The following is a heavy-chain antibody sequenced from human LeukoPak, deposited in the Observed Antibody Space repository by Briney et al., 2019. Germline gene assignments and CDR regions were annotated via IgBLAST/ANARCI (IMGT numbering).Heavy chain of an antibody. Sequence: GGSLRLSCAASGFTFSSYAMHWVRQAPGKGLEWVAVISYDGSNKYYADSVKGRFTISRENSKNTLYLQMNSLRAEDTAVYYCARDPRRVKDYDSSGYYYGYYYYGMDVWGQGTTVTVSS. J-gene: IGHJ6*02. CDR2: ISYDGSNK. V-gene: IGHV3-30-3*01. D-gene: IGHD3-22*01. CDR3: ARDPRRVKDYDSSGYYYGYYYYGMDV. CDR1: GFTFSSYA.